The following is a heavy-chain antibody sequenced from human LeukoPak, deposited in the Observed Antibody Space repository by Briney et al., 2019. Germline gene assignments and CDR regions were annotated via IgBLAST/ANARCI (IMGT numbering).Heavy chain of an antibody. V-gene: IGHV3-7*01. CDR1: GFSFGNYA. CDR3: ARPRPGYYMDV. Sequence: GGSLRLSCVASGFSFGNYAMSWVRQAPGKGLEWVANIKQDGSEKYYVDSVKGRFTISRDNAKNSLYLQMNSLRAEDTAVYYCARPRPGYYMDVWGKGTTVTVSS. CDR2: IKQDGSEK. D-gene: IGHD1-1*01. J-gene: IGHJ6*03.